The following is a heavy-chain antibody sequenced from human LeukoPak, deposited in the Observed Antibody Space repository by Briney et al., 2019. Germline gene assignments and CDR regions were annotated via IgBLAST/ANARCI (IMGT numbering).Heavy chain of an antibody. CDR2: IYYSGST. V-gene: IGHV4-39*01. D-gene: IGHD3-10*01. J-gene: IGHJ4*02. CDR1: GGSISSGSYY. Sequence: SETLSLTCTVSGGSISSGSYYWGWIRQPPGKGLEWIGSIYYSGSTYYNPSLKSRVTISVDTSKNQFSLKLSSVTAADTAVYYCARRPPGVWFGETYYFDYWGQGTLVTVSS. CDR3: ARRPPGVWFGETYYFDY.